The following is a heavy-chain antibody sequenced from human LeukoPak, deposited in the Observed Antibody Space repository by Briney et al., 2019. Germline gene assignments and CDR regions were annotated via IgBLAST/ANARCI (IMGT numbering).Heavy chain of an antibody. D-gene: IGHD2-21*01. J-gene: IGHJ4*02. CDR2: ITHKSGAT. V-gene: IGHV1-2*02. CDR1: GYSFTYND. Sequence: ASVKVSCKASGYSFTYNDIHWVRQAPGQGFEWMGWITHKSGATKFAQTFQDRVTLTRDTSISTAYMELSNLTHDDTARYFCVSWAGGNSDVASFDYWGQGTLVTVSS. CDR3: VSWAGGNSDVASFDY.